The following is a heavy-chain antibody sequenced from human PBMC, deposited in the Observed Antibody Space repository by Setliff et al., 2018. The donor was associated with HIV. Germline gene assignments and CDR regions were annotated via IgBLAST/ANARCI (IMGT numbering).Heavy chain of an antibody. CDR1: GYTLSQYP. J-gene: IGHJ3*02. CDR3: AINYAKLVLDAFDI. CDR2: INTGNGNT. Sequence: ASVKVSCKASGYTLSQYPIHWVRQAPGQRTEWMGWINTGNGNTKYSQNIQDRVTITRDTSASTAYMELSSLRSEDTAVYYCAINYAKLVLDAFDIWGQGTMVTVSS. V-gene: IGHV1-3*04. D-gene: IGHD6-13*01.